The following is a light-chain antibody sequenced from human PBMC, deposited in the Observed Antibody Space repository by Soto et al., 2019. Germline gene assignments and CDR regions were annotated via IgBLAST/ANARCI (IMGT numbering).Light chain of an antibody. Sequence: EIVLTQSPGTLSLSPGERAPLSCRASQSVSSNFFSWYQQKPGQAPRLLIYGASSRATGIPDRFSGSGSGTDFTLTINRLEPEDFAVYYCQQHGSSPVTFGHGTKVDIK. CDR2: GAS. J-gene: IGKJ1*01. CDR1: QSVSSNF. V-gene: IGKV3-20*01. CDR3: QQHGSSPVT.